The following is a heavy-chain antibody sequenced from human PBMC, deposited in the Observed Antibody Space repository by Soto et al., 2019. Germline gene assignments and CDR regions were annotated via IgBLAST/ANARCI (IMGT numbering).Heavy chain of an antibody. CDR2: INPILSMS. J-gene: IGHJ4*02. Sequence: VQLVQSGADVQRPGSSVRVSCKASGDTFNFYSINWVRQAPGLGLQWMGRINPILSMSTYAPRFQGRVTMTADKATITAYMELSSVRSEDTAMYYCATSYGSGYRAFDSWGQGALVNVSS. CDR3: ATSYGSGYRAFDS. D-gene: IGHD3-10*01. V-gene: IGHV1-69*02. CDR1: GDTFNFYS.